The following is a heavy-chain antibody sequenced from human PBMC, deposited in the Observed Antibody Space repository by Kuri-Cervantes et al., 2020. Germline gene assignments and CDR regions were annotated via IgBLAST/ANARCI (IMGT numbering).Heavy chain of an antibody. CDR1: GGSISSGGYS. Sequence: SCAVSGGSISSGGYSWSWIRQPPGKGLEWIGYIYHSGSTYYNPSLKSRVTISVDRSKNQFSLKLSSVTAADTAVYYCARGPSRYFDLWGRGTLVTVSS. J-gene: IGHJ2*01. CDR3: ARGPSRYFDL. V-gene: IGHV4-30-2*01. CDR2: IYHSGST.